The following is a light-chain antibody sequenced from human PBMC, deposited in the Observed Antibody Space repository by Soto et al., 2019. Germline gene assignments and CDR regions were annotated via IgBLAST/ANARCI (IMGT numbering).Light chain of an antibody. CDR2: GNI. J-gene: IGLJ2*01. CDR3: QSYDSSLSGSVV. V-gene: IGLV1-40*01. CDR1: SSNIGAGYD. Sequence: QSVLTQPPSVSGAPGQRVTISCTGSSSNIGAGYDIHWYQQLPGTAPKLLIYGNINRPSGVPDRFSGSKSGTSASLAITGLQAEDEADYSCQSYDSSLSGSVVFGGGTKLTVL.